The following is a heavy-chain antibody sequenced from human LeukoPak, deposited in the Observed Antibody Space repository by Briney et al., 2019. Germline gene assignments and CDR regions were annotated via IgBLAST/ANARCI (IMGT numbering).Heavy chain of an antibody. Sequence: GGSLRLSCAASGFTFDDYAMHWVRQAPGKGLEWVSGISWNSGSIGYADSVKGRFTISRDNAKNSLYLQMNSLRAEDTALYYCAKVFRSYGSSWYVDAFDIWGQGTMVTVSS. V-gene: IGHV3-9*01. J-gene: IGHJ3*02. CDR2: ISWNSGSI. D-gene: IGHD6-13*01. CDR3: AKVFRSYGSSWYVDAFDI. CDR1: GFTFDDYA.